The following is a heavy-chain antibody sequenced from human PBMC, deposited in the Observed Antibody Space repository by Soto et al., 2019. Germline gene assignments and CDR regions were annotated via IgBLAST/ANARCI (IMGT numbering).Heavy chain of an antibody. CDR1: GFTVSSNY. J-gene: IGHJ3*02. CDR2: IYSGGST. CDR3: ASSIAAAGTAFDI. D-gene: IGHD6-13*01. V-gene: IGHV3-66*02. Sequence: GGSLRLSCAASGFTVSSNYMSWVRQAPGKGLEWVSVIYSGGSTYYADSVKGRFTISRDNSKNTLYLQMNSLRAEDTAVYYCASSIAAAGTAFDIWGQGTMVTVSS.